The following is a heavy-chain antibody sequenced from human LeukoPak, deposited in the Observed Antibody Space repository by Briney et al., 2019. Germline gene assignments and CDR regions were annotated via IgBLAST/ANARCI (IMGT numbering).Heavy chain of an antibody. CDR3: ARGGGDIVVVPAAIPRYYYYYYMDV. CDR2: IYTSGST. Sequence: SETLSLTCTVSGGSISSYYWSWIRQPPGKGLEWIGYIYTSGSTNYNPSLKSRVTISVDTSKNQFSLKLSSVTAADTAVYYCARGGGDIVVVPAAIPRYYYYYYMDVWGKGTMVTVSS. CDR1: GGSISSYY. J-gene: IGHJ6*03. V-gene: IGHV4-4*09. D-gene: IGHD2-2*01.